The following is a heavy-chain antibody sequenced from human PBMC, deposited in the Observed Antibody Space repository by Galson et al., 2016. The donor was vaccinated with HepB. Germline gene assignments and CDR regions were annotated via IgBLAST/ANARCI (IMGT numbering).Heavy chain of an antibody. CDR1: GDSVSSNSAA. D-gene: IGHD4-23*01. V-gene: IGHV6-1*01. CDR2: TYYRSQWFN. Sequence: CAISGDSVSSNSAAWNWIRQSPSRGLEWLGRTYYRSQWFNDYAPSVKSRINISPDTSKNQFSLQLNSVTPESTAVYYCARTNSKTYGGGNLDYWGQGTLGTVS. J-gene: IGHJ4*01. CDR3: ARTNSKTYGGGNLDY.